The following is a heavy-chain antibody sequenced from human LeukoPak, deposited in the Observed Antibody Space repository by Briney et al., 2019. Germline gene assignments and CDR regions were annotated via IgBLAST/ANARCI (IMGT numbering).Heavy chain of an antibody. J-gene: IGHJ4*02. CDR2: IYRSGST. CDR3: AGTYYYDSSGYYHYSL. V-gene: IGHV4-38-2*02. CDR1: GYSISSGYY. Sequence: SETLSLTCTVSGYSISSGYYWVWIRQPPGKGPEWIGSIYRSGSTNYNPSLKSRVTISVDTSNNQFSLKLTSVTAADTAVYYCAGTYYYDSSGYYHYSLWGQGTLVTVSA. D-gene: IGHD3-22*01.